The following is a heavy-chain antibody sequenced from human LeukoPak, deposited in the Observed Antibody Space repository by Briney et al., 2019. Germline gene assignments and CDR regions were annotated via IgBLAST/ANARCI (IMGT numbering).Heavy chain of an antibody. J-gene: IGHJ4*02. V-gene: IGHV3-23*01. CDR1: GFTLSSYA. CDR3: AKRAARGAAAITGKVDY. Sequence: PGGSLRLSCAASGFTLSSYAMSWVRQAPGKGLEWVSAISGSGGSTYYADSVKGRFTISRDNSKNTLYLQMNSLRAEDTAVYYCAKRAARGAAAITGKVDYWGQGTLVTVSS. CDR2: ISGSGGST. D-gene: IGHD2-2*02.